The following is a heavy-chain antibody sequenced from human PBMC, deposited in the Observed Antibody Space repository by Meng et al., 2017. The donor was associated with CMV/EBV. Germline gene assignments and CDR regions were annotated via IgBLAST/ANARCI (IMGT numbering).Heavy chain of an antibody. CDR3: ARGPLGVASHFDY. D-gene: IGHD7-27*01. CDR1: GGTFSSYA. J-gene: IGHJ4*02. V-gene: IGHV1-2*02. Sequence: ASVKVSCKASGGTFSSYAISWVRQAPGQGLEWMGWINPNSGGTNYAQKFQGRVTMTRDTSISTAYMELSRLRSDDTAVYYCARGPLGVASHFDYWGQGTLVTVSS. CDR2: INPNSGGT.